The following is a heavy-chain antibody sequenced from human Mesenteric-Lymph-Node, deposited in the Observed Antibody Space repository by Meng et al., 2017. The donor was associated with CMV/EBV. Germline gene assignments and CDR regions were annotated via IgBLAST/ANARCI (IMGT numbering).Heavy chain of an antibody. J-gene: IGHJ5*02. CDR2: ISGSSSYI. CDR1: GFTFSSYS. CDR3: ASPLGNNWFDP. V-gene: IGHV3-21*01. D-gene: IGHD1-26*01. Sequence: LSLTCAASGFTFSSYSMNWVRQAPGKGLEWVSSISGSSSYIYYADSVKGRFTISRDNAKNSLYLQMNSLRAEDTAVYYCASPLGNNWFDPWGQGTLVTVSS.